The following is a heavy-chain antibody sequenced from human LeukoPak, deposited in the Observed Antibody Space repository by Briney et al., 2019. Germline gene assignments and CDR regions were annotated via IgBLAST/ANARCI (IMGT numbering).Heavy chain of an antibody. CDR1: GFTFSSYS. D-gene: IGHD5-12*01. V-gene: IGHV3-21*01. Sequence: GGSLRLSCAASGFTFSSYSMNWVRQAPGKGLEWVSSISSSSSYIYYADSVKGRFTISRDNAKNSLYLQMNSLRAEDTAVYYCAREHPWGYMAQDYWGQGTLVTVSS. CDR2: ISSSSSYI. CDR3: AREHPWGYMAQDY. J-gene: IGHJ4*02.